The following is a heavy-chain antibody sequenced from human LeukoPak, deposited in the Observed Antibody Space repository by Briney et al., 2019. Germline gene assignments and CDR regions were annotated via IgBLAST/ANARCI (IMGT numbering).Heavy chain of an antibody. CDR1: GGSISSSNW. Sequence: SETLSLTCAVSGGSISSSNWWSWVRQPPGKGLEWIGEIYHSGSTNYNPSLKSRVTISVDKSKNQFSLKLSSVTAADTAVYYCARVRKGYCSGGSCYWYFDLWGRGTLVTVSS. J-gene: IGHJ2*01. D-gene: IGHD2-15*01. CDR3: ARVRKGYCSGGSCYWYFDL. CDR2: IYHSGST. V-gene: IGHV4-4*02.